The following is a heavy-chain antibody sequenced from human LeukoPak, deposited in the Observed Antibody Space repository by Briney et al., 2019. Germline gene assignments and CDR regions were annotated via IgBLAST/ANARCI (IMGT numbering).Heavy chain of an antibody. CDR3: ARGKYYDFWSGEEGY. V-gene: IGHV4-4*02. J-gene: IGHJ4*02. Sequence: SGTLSLTCAVSGGSISSSNWWSWVRQPPGKGLEWIGEIYHSGSTNYNPSLKSRVTISVDTSKNQFSLKLSSVTAADTAVYYCARGKYYDFWSGEEGYWGQGTLVTVSS. D-gene: IGHD3-3*01. CDR2: IYHSGST. CDR1: GGSISSSNW.